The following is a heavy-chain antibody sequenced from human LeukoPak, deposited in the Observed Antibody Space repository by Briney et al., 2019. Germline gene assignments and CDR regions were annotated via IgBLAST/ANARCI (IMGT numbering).Heavy chain of an antibody. CDR3: ARVRIPAAAGPYYFDY. J-gene: IGHJ4*02. V-gene: IGHV4-4*07. CDR2: IYTSGSA. D-gene: IGHD6-13*01. CDR1: GGSISSYY. Sequence: KPSETLSLTCTVSGGSISSYYWSWIRQPAGKGLEWIGRIYTSGSANYNPSLKSRVTISVDTSKNQFSLKLSSVTAADTAVYYCARVRIPAAAGPYYFDYWGQGTLVTVSS.